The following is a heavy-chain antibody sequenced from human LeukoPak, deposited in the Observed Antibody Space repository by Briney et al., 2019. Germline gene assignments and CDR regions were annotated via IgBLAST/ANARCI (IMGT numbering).Heavy chain of an antibody. CDR2: ISSSSSYI. V-gene: IGHV3-21*01. D-gene: IGHD3-10*01. J-gene: IGHJ6*02. CDR1: GFTFSSYG. Sequence: GRSLRLSCAASGFTFSSYGMHWVRQAPGKGLEWVSSISSSSSYIYYADSVKGRFTISRDSAKNSLYLQMNSLRAEDTAVYYCARDRLGSGSYFPLDVWGQGTTVTVSS. CDR3: ARDRLGSGSYFPLDV.